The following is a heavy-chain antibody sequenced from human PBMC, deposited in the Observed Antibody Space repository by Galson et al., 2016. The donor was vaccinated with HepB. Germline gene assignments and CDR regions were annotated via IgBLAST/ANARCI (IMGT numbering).Heavy chain of an antibody. Sequence: SLRLSCAASGFALRIYSMNWVRQAPGKGLEWVSSISSGSSNIYYADSLKGRFTISRDNAKDSLYLQLNSLRAEDTALYYCARGSRTYGSSAPHYWGQGTLVTVSS. D-gene: IGHD3-10*01. CDR1: GFALRIYS. V-gene: IGHV3-21*01. CDR2: ISSGSSNI. J-gene: IGHJ4*02. CDR3: ARGSRTYGSSAPHY.